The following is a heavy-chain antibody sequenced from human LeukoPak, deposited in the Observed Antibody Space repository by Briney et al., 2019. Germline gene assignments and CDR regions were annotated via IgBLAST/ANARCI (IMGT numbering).Heavy chain of an antibody. Sequence: SETLSLTCTVSGGSISSYYWSWIRQPPGKGLEWIGYIYYSGSTDYNPSLKSRVSISVDTSKNQFSLKLSSVTAADTAVYYCARASYYDSSGSQPTELDYWGQGTLVTVSS. CDR1: GGSISSYY. J-gene: IGHJ4*02. V-gene: IGHV4-59*01. D-gene: IGHD3-22*01. CDR3: ARASYYDSSGSQPTELDY. CDR2: IYYSGST.